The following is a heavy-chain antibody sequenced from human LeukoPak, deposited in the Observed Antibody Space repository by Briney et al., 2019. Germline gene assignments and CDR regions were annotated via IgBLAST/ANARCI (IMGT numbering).Heavy chain of an antibody. CDR3: ARADYYGSGSYYPFDY. Sequence: PSETLSLTCTVSGGSISSYYWSWIRQPPGKGLEWIGYIFYSGSTNYNPSLKSRVTISVDTSKNQFSLKLSSVTAADTAVYYCARADYYGSGSYYPFDYWGQGTLVTVSS. D-gene: IGHD3-10*01. CDR1: GGSISSYY. CDR2: IFYSGST. V-gene: IGHV4-59*08. J-gene: IGHJ4*02.